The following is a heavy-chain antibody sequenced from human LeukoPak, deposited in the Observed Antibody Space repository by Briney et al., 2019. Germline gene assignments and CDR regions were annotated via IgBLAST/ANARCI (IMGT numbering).Heavy chain of an antibody. Sequence: ASVTVPFKASGYTFTSYDINWVRQATGQGLEWMGWMNPNSSNTGYAQKFQGRVTMTRNTSISTAYMELSSLRSEDTAVYYCARAHRRIAALEYYFDYWGQGTLVTVSS. D-gene: IGHD6-6*01. CDR1: GYTFTSYD. CDR3: ARAHRRIAALEYYFDY. J-gene: IGHJ4*02. V-gene: IGHV1-8*01. CDR2: MNPNSSNT.